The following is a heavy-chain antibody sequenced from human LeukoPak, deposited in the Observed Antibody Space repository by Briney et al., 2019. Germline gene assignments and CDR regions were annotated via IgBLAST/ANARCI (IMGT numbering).Heavy chain of an antibody. CDR2: INPNSGGT. V-gene: IGHV1-2*02. J-gene: IGHJ4*02. CDR1: GYSFTAYY. CDR3: ARGRTYYDIMTAYKTDY. Sequence: ASVKVSCTASGYSFTAYYMHWVRQAPGQGLEWMGWINPNSGGTDYAQKFQGRVTMTRDTSISTVYMELSRLRADDTAVYYCARGRTYYDIMTAYKTDYWGQGTLVTVSS. D-gene: IGHD3-9*01.